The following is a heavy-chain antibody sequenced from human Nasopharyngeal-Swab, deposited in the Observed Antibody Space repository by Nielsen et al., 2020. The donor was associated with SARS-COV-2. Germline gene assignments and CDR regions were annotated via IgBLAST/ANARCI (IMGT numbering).Heavy chain of an antibody. J-gene: IGHJ6*02. Sequence: GGSLRLSCAASGFTFSSYGMPWVRQAPGKGLEWVAVISYDGSNKYNADSVKGRFTISRDNSKNTLYLQMNSRRAEDTAVYYCAKGRVYYDSSGYYYYGMDVWGQGTTVTVSS. V-gene: IGHV3-30*18. CDR2: ISYDGSNK. CDR3: AKGRVYYDSSGYYYYGMDV. D-gene: IGHD3-22*01. CDR1: GFTFSSYG.